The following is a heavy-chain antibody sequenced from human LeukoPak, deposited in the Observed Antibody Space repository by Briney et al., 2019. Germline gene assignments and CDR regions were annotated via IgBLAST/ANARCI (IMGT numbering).Heavy chain of an antibody. D-gene: IGHD3-9*01. CDR3: ARVLRTGYYDILTGYPREDY. J-gene: IGHJ4*02. Sequence: HSGGSLRLSCAASGFTFSNSWMTWVRQAPGKGLEWVANIKQDGSEKYYVDSVKGRFTITRDNAKNSLYLQMNSLRAEDTAVYYCARVLRTGYYDILTGYPREDYWGQGTLVTVSS. CDR1: GFTFSNSW. CDR2: IKQDGSEK. V-gene: IGHV3-7*01.